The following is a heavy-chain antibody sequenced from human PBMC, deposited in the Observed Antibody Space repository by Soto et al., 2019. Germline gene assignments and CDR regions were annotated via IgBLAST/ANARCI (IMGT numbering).Heavy chain of an antibody. CDR3: ASGTFLDYFDY. D-gene: IGHD1-7*01. CDR1: GFTFSSYW. J-gene: IGHJ4*02. V-gene: IGHV3-7*03. CDR2: IKQDGSEK. Sequence: SLRLSCAASGFTFSSYWMSWFRQAPGKGLEWVANIKQDGSEKYYVDSVKGRFTISRDNAKNSLYLQMNSLRAEDTAVYYCASGTFLDYFDYWGQGTLVTVYS.